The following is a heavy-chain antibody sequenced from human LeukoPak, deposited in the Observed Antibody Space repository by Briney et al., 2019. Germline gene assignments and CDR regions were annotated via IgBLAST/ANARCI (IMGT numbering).Heavy chain of an antibody. CDR1: GFNFNTYW. CDR3: ARDLGGRAGY. D-gene: IGHD1-26*01. V-gene: IGHV3-74*01. CDR2: TNEDGSIT. Sequence: PGGSLRLSCAASGFNFNTYWMHWVRQVPGKGLVWVSRTNEDGSITNYAESVKGRFTTSRDNAKDTLHLQMNSLRAEDTAIYYCARDLGGRAGYWGQGTLVTVSS. J-gene: IGHJ4*02.